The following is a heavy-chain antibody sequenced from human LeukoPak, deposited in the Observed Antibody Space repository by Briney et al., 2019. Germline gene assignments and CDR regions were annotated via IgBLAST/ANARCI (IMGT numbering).Heavy chain of an antibody. CDR3: ARGHLGYSSGSDN. Sequence: SETLSLTCAVYGVSFSGYYWSWIRQPPGKGLEWIGEINHRGSTNYNPSLKSRVTVSVDTSKNQFSLKLTSVTAADTAVYYCARGHLGYSSGSDNWGQGTLVTVSS. CDR2: INHRGST. CDR1: GVSFSGYY. J-gene: IGHJ4*02. V-gene: IGHV4-34*01. D-gene: IGHD6-19*01.